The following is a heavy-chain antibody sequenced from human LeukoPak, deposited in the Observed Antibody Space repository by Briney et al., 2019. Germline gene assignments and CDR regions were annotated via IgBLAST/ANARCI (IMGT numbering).Heavy chain of an antibody. D-gene: IGHD3-3*01. CDR3: ARGRTIFGVAPVDY. J-gene: IGHJ4*02. CDR1: GYAISSSNR. V-gene: IGHV4-28*03. Sequence: SETLSLTCAVSGYAISSSNRWGWIRQAPGKGLEWIGYIHYTGSTYYSPSLKSRATMAVDMSKNQFSLKLSSVTAADTAVYYCARGRTIFGVAPVDYWGQGTLVTVSS. CDR2: IHYTGST.